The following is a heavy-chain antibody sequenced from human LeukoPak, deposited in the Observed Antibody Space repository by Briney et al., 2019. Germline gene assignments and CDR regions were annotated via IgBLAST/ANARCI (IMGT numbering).Heavy chain of an antibody. CDR3: AELGITMIGGV. Sequence: VGSLRFSCAASGFTFSDYNMRWIRQAPGNGLEWVSSISRSGSTKYYADSVKGRFTISRDNAKNSLFLQMNSLRAEDTAVYYCAELGITMIGGVWGKGTTVTISS. CDR1: GFTFSDYN. V-gene: IGHV3-11*04. J-gene: IGHJ6*04. CDR2: ISRSGSTK. D-gene: IGHD3-10*02.